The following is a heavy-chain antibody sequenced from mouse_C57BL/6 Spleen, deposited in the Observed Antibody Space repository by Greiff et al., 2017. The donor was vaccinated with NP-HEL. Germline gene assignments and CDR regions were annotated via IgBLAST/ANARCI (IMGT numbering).Heavy chain of an antibody. Sequence: VQLQQPGAELVMPGASVKLSCKASGYTFTSYWMHWVKQRPGQGLEWIGEIDPSDSYTNYNQKFKGKSTLTVDKSSSTAYMQLSSLTSEDSAVYYCAREGRKLGGFDYWGQGTTLTVSS. J-gene: IGHJ2*01. V-gene: IGHV1-69*01. D-gene: IGHD4-1*01. CDR3: AREGRKLGGFDY. CDR2: IDPSDSYT. CDR1: GYTFTSYW.